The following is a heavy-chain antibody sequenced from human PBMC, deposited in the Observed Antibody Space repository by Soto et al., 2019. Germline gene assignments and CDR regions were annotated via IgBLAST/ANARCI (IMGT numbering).Heavy chain of an antibody. D-gene: IGHD2-8*01. Sequence: PSQTLSLTCAISGDSVCSDSVTWNWIRQSPSRGLEWLGRTYYRSKWYSDYALSVKSRVTINADMSKNQVSLQLNSVTPEDSAVYYCVRLIGNSWLDYWGQGTLVTVSS. CDR1: GDSVCSDSVT. CDR3: VRLIGNSWLDY. V-gene: IGHV6-1*01. J-gene: IGHJ5*01. CDR2: TYYRSKWYS.